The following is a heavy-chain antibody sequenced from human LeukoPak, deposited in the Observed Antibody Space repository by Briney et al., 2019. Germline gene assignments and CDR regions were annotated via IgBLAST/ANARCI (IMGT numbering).Heavy chain of an antibody. V-gene: IGHV1-8*01. CDR1: GYTFTSYD. J-gene: IGHJ4*02. CDR2: MNPNSGNT. Sequence: ASVKVSCKASGYTFTSYDINWVRQATGQGLEWMGWMNPNSGNTGYAQKFQGRVTMTRNTSISTAYMELSSLRSEDPAVYYCARSARGYGSSNYWGQGTLVTVSS. D-gene: IGHD3-10*01. CDR3: ARSARGYGSSNY.